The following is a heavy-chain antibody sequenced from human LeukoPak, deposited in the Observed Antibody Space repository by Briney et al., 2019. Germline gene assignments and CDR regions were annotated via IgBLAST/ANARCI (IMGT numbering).Heavy chain of an antibody. D-gene: IGHD3-9*01. V-gene: IGHV1-2*02. CDR3: ARDSYDILTGYYPYYFDY. CDR2: INPNSGGT. Sequence: GASVKVSCKASGYTFTGYYMHWVRQAPGQGLEWMGWINPNSGGTNYAQKFQGRVTMTRDTSINTAYMELSRLRSDDTAVYYCARDSYDILTGYYPYYFDYWGQGTLVTVSS. J-gene: IGHJ4*02. CDR1: GYTFTGYY.